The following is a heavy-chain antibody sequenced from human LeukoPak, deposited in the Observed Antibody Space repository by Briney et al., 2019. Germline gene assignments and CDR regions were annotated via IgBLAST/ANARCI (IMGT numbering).Heavy chain of an antibody. CDR3: AKDRGGSVGNYFDY. V-gene: IGHV3-30*18. D-gene: IGHD1-26*01. CDR1: GFTFSSYG. Sequence: QPGGSLRLSCAASGFTFSSYGMHWVRQAPGKGLEWVAVISYDGGNKYYADSVKGRFTISRDNSKNTLYLQMNSLRAEDTAVYYCAKDRGGSVGNYFDYWGQGTLVTVSS. CDR2: ISYDGGNK. J-gene: IGHJ4*02.